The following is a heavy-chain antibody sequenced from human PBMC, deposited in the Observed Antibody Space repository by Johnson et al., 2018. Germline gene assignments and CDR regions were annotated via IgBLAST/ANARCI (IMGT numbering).Heavy chain of an antibody. CDR2: ISGSGGST. V-gene: IGHV3-23*04. CDR1: GFTFSSYA. D-gene: IGHD1-1*01. CDR3: ARALPGYADLFDI. Sequence: EVQLVETGGGVVQPGRSXRLSCAASGFTFSSYAMSWVRQAPGKGLEWVSAISGSGGSTYYADSVKGRFTISRDNSKNTLYLQMNSLRAEDTAVYYCARALPGYADLFDIWGQGTMVTVSS. J-gene: IGHJ3*02.